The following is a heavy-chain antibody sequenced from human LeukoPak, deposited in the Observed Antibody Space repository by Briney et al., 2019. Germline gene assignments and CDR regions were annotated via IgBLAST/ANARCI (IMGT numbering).Heavy chain of an antibody. J-gene: IGHJ4*02. V-gene: IGHV3-30*18. Sequence: PGRALRLSCAASGFTFSSYGMDWVRQAPGKGVEGGAGISYDGSNKYYADSVKGRFTISRDNSKNTLYLQMNSLRAEDTAVYYCAKDGVVGAGLFDYWGQGTLVTVSS. CDR3: AKDGVVGAGLFDY. D-gene: IGHD1-26*01. CDR2: ISYDGSNK. CDR1: GFTFSSYG.